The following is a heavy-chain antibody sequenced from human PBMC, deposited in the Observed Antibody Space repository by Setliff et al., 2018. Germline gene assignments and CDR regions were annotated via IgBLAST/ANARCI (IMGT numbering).Heavy chain of an antibody. CDR2: VHDNGET. Sequence: SETLSLTCTVSGVSVASHYWSWIRQAPGTGLEWIAYVHDNGETNQNPSLKSRVTISVDTSKNQFSLKMTSVTAADAAIYYCARGSTGIYDPWGQGILVTVSS. CDR1: GVSVASHY. V-gene: IGHV4-59*02. CDR3: ARGSTGIYDP. J-gene: IGHJ5*02. D-gene: IGHD1-1*01.